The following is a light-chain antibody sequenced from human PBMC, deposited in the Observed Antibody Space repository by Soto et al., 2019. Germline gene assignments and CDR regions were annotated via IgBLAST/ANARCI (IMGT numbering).Light chain of an antibody. J-gene: IGKJ2*01. V-gene: IGKV3-15*01. CDR3: KQSRT. Sequence: EILMTQSPATLSLSPGERATLSCRASQSVSSNLAWYQQKPGQAPRLLIYGASTRATGIPARFSGSGSGTEFTLTISSLQSGDFAVYYGKQSRTFGQGTKLAIK. CDR2: GAS. CDR1: QSVSSN.